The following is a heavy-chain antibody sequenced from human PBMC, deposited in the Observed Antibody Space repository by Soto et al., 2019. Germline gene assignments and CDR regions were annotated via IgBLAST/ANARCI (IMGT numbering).Heavy chain of an antibody. CDR2: ISGSGGST. CDR1: GFTFSSYV. V-gene: IGHV3-23*01. D-gene: IGHD6-19*01. CDR3: AKDRQLLDFDY. Sequence: PGGSLRLSCAASGFTFSSYVMSWVRQAPGKGMEWVSAISGSGGSTYYADSVKGRFTISRDNSKNTLYLQMNSLRAEDTAVYYWAKDRQLLDFDYLGQGNLGTVSS. J-gene: IGHJ4*02.